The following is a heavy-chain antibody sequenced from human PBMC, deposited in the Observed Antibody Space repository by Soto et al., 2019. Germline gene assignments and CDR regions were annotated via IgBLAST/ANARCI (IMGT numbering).Heavy chain of an antibody. CDR3: TTDPYYDFWSGFYNLLDY. CDR2: IKSKNNGGTT. D-gene: IGHD3-3*01. V-gene: IGHV3-15*01. J-gene: IGHJ4*02. CDR1: GFTHSNTC. Sequence: GGSQRRSCAASGFTHSNTCMSWVRQDPGKGLEWVGRIKSKNNGGTTDYAAPVKGRFTTSRDDSKNTLYLQMNSLKTEDTAVYYCTTDPYYDFWSGFYNLLDYWGQGTLVTVSS.